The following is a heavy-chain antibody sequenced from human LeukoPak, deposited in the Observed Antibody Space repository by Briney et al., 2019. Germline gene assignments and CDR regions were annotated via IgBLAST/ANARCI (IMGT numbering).Heavy chain of an antibody. J-gene: IGHJ4*02. CDR3: AKFTDDFWSGYWIDY. D-gene: IGHD3-3*01. CDR2: LSGSGNGT. CDR1: GFTFSNYA. V-gene: IGHV3-23*01. Sequence: GGSLRLSCAASGFTFSNYAMSWVRQAPGKGLEWVSALSGSGNGTYYADSVKGRFTISRDSSKRTLYLQMSSLRAEDTALYYCAKFTDDFWSGYWIDYWGPGTLVSVSS.